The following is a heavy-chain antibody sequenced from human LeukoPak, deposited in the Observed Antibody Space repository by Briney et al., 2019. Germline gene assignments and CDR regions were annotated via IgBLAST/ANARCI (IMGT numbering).Heavy chain of an antibody. CDR2: INPNSGGT. V-gene: IGHV1-2*02. J-gene: IGHJ6*03. CDR3: ARDSVAGTWEGGYYYYYYYMDV. Sequence: ASVKVSCKASGYTFTGYYMHWVRQAPGQGLEWMGWINPNSGGTNYAQKFQGRVTMTRDTSISTAYMELSRLRSDDTAVYYCARDSVAGTWEGGYYYYYYYMDVWGKGTTVTVSS. CDR1: GYTFTGYY. D-gene: IGHD6-19*01.